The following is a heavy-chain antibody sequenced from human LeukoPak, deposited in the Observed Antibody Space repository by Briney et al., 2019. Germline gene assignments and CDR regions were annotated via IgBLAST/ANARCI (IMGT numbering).Heavy chain of an antibody. CDR2: IYYTGTT. D-gene: IGHD3-16*02. CDR1: GGSIRSYY. Sequence: SETLSLTCTVSGGSIRSYYWSWIRQHPGKGLEWIGYIYYTGTTYYNPSLKSRLTISLGTPKNQFSLMLSSVTAADTAVYYCARASRLGELSLGYWGQGTLVTVSS. V-gene: IGHV4-59*06. J-gene: IGHJ4*02. CDR3: ARASRLGELSLGY.